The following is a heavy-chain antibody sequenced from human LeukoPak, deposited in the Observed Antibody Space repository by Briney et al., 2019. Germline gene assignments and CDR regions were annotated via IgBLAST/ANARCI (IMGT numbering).Heavy chain of an antibody. J-gene: IGHJ4*02. CDR1: GGSISSSSYY. V-gene: IGHV4-39*01. D-gene: IGHD6-6*01. Sequence: SETLSLTCTVSGGSISSSSYYWGWIRQPPGKGLEWIGNIYYSGSTYYNPSLKSRVTISVDTSKNQFSLKLSSATAADTAVYYCARKIDYSSSPFDYWGQGTLVTVSS. CDR3: ARKIDYSSSPFDY. CDR2: IYYSGST.